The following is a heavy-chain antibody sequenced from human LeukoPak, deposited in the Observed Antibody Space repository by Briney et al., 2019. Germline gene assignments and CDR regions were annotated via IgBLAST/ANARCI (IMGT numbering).Heavy chain of an antibody. CDR1: GGSISSYY. V-gene: IGHV4-59*01. D-gene: IGHD5-18*01. CDR3: ARGRYSYLYYFDY. J-gene: IGHJ4*02. Sequence: SETLSLTCTVSGGSISSYYWSWIRQPPGKGLEWIGYIYYSGSTNYNPSLKSRVTISVDTSKNQLSLKLSSVTAADTAVYYCARGRYSYLYYFDYWGQGTLVTVSS. CDR2: IYYSGST.